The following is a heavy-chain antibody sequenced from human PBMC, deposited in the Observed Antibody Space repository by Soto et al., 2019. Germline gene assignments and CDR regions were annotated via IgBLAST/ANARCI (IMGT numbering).Heavy chain of an antibody. CDR1: GDSLSSGGHC. CDR3: ARVDHRGYFAILTDY. CDR2: IYDSVNT. V-gene: IGHV4-31*03. Sequence: SETLSLTCTVSGDSLSSGGHCWSWIRQHPGKGLEWIGHIYDSVNTYYSPSLRSRVTISADMSKNQFSLNLRSVTAADTAVYYCARVDHRGYFAILTDYWGQGTLVTVSS. J-gene: IGHJ4*02. D-gene: IGHD3-9*01.